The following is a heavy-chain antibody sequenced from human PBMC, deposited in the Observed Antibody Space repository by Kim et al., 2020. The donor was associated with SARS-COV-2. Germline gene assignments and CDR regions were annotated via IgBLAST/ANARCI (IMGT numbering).Heavy chain of an antibody. CDR3: AREEQIIVVVPADPSSYYYYYYGMDV. V-gene: IGHV3-21*01. Sequence: GGSLRLSCAASGFTFSSYSMNWVRQAPGKGLEWVSSISSSSSYIYYADSVKGRFTISRDNAKNSLYLQMNSLRAEDTAVYYCAREEQIIVVVPADPSSYYYYYYGMDVWGQGTTVTVSS. D-gene: IGHD2-2*01. CDR2: ISSSSSYI. J-gene: IGHJ6*02. CDR1: GFTFSSYS.